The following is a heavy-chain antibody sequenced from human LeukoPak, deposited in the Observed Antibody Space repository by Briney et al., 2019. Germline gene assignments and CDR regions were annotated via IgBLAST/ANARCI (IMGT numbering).Heavy chain of an antibody. Sequence: GGSLRLSCAASGFTFSSYGMHWVRQAPGKGLEWVAFIRYDGSNKYYADSVKGRFTISRDNSKNTLYLQMNSLRAEDTAVYYCAKVDYYDSSGYYLNFDYWGQGTLVTVSS. D-gene: IGHD3-22*01. CDR2: IRYDGSNK. CDR3: AKVDYYDSSGYYLNFDY. V-gene: IGHV3-30*02. J-gene: IGHJ4*02. CDR1: GFTFSSYG.